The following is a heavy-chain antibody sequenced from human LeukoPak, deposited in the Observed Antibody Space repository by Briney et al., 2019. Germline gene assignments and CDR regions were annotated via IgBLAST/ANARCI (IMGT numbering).Heavy chain of an antibody. CDR2: ISITSSTI. D-gene: IGHD6-13*01. CDR3: AREAAP. CDR1: GFTFSDYN. V-gene: IGHV3-48*01. Sequence: GGSLRLSCVVSGFTFSDYNMTWFRQAPGKGLEWLSYISITSSTIYYADSVKGRFTVSRDNAKNSLNLQMNSLRAEDTAVYYRAREAAPWGQGTLVTVSS. J-gene: IGHJ4*02.